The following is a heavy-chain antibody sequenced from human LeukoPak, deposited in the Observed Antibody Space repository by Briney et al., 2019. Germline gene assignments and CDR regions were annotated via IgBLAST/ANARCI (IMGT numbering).Heavy chain of an antibody. CDR2: LWYDGSNK. V-gene: IGHV3-33*01. Sequence: GRSLRLAWAADGFTFSSYAMHWVRQAPGKGLEWVVDLWYDGSNKYYAASVKSRLTIPRDNSKNTLYLQMNRLRAEDTAVYYCARTGYSSSWYITKMAFDYWGQGTLVTVSS. J-gene: IGHJ4*02. CDR3: ARTGYSSSWYITKMAFDY. CDR1: GFTFSSYA. D-gene: IGHD6-13*01.